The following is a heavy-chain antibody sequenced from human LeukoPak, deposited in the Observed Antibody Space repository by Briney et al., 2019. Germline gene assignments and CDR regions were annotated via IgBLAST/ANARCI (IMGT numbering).Heavy chain of an antibody. Sequence: PSETLSLTCTVSGGSISSYYWSWIRQLPGKGLEWIGNIYYSGTTYYNPSLKSRVTISVDTSKNQFSLKLSSVTAADTAVYYCARYYCSGGSCYARWFDPWGQGTLVTVSA. J-gene: IGHJ5*02. D-gene: IGHD2-15*01. CDR1: GGSISSYY. CDR2: IYYSGTT. V-gene: IGHV4-59*08. CDR3: ARYYCSGGSCYARWFDP.